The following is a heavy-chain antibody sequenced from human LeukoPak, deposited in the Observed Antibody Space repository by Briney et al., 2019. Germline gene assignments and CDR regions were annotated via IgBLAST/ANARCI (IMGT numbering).Heavy chain of an antibody. CDR1: GFTVSSYA. V-gene: IGHV3-33*08. CDR2: IWYDGGNK. CDR3: ARGLTQIPRLATGLGH. D-gene: IGHD2-21*02. Sequence: GGSLRLSCATSGFTVSSYAMHWVRQAPGKGLEWVAVIWYDGGNKYYADSVKGRFTISRDNSKNTLYLEMNSLRAEDTAVYYCARGLTQIPRLATGLGHWGQGTLVTVSS. J-gene: IGHJ4*02.